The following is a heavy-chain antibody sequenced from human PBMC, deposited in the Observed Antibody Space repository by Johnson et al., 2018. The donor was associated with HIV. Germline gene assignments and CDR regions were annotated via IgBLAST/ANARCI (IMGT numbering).Heavy chain of an antibody. J-gene: IGHJ3*02. CDR1: GFPFSSYG. CDR2: MWYDGSNK. CDR3: ARVGSGSGYSRDAFDI. V-gene: IGHV3-33*01. D-gene: IGHD3-22*01. Sequence: QVQLVESGGGVVQPGRSLRLSCTASGFPFSSYGMHWVRQAPGRGLEWVAVMWYDGSNKYYADSVKGRFTISRDNSKNTLYLQMNSLRAEDTAVYYCARVGSGSGYSRDAFDIWCQGTMVTVSS.